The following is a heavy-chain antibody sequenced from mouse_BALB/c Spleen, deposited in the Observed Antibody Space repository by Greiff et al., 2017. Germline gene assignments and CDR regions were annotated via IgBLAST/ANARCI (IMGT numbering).Heavy chain of an antibody. CDR1: GYTFTDYN. Sequence: EVQLQQSGPELVKPGASVKIPCKASGYTFTDYNMDWVKQSHGKSLEWIGDINPNNGGTIYNQKFKGKATLTVDKSSSTAYMELRSLTSEDTAVYYSARKDGTHYYAMDYWGQGTSVTVSA. V-gene: IGHV1-18*01. J-gene: IGHJ4*01. CDR3: ARKDGTHYYAMDY. D-gene: IGHD2-1*01. CDR2: INPNNGGT.